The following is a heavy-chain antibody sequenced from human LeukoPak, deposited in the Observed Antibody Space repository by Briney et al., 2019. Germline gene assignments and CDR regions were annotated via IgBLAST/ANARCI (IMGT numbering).Heavy chain of an antibody. CDR3: TKTIDGYLLGYFDH. J-gene: IGHJ4*02. D-gene: IGHD3-22*01. Sequence: GGSLRLSCAASGFIIISYRMSWVRQAPGKGLEWVANIKQDGSEKYYVDSVKGRFTISRDNAKNSLYLQMSSLRAEDTAVYYCTKTIDGYLLGYFDHWGQGTLVTVFS. CDR2: IKQDGSEK. CDR1: GFIIISYR. V-gene: IGHV3-7*01.